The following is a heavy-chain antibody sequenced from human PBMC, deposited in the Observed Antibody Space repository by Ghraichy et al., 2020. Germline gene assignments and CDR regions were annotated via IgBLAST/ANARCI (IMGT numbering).Heavy chain of an antibody. V-gene: IGHV4-31*03. CDR1: GGSISSGGYY. CDR2: IYYSGST. J-gene: IGHJ6*02. D-gene: IGHD2-2*01. CDR3: ARGGGARGYCSSTSCYAWDGMDV. Sequence: LSLTCTVSGGSISSGGYYWSWIRQHPGKGLEWIGDIYYSGSTYYNPSLKSRVLILVDTSKNQFSLKLSSVTAADTAVYYCARGGGARGYCSSTSCYAWDGMDVWGQGTTVTVSS.